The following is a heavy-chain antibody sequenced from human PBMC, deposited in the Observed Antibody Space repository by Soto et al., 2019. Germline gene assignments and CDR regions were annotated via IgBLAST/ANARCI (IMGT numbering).Heavy chain of an antibody. CDR3: ARDQAPYGGNPNWFDP. CDR1: GGTFSSYA. V-gene: IGHV1-69*05. Sequence: GASVKVSCKASGGTFSSYAISWVRQAPGQGLEWMGGIIPIFGTANYAQKLQGRVTMTTDTSTSTAYMELRSLRSDDTAVYYCARDQAPYGGNPNWFDPWGQGTLVTVSS. CDR2: IIPIFGTA. J-gene: IGHJ5*02. D-gene: IGHD4-17*01.